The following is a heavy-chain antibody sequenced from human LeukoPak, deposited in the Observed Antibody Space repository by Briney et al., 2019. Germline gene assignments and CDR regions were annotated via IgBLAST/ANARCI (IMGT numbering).Heavy chain of an antibody. V-gene: IGHV3-7*01. CDR2: IKQDGSEK. J-gene: IGHJ4*02. CDR3: ASYKYYDYVWGSYRHDY. D-gene: IGHD3-16*02. CDR1: GFTFSSYW. Sequence: GGSLRLSCAASGFTFSSYWMSWVRQAPGKGLEWVANIKQDGSEKYYADSVKGRFTISRDNAKSSLYLQMNSLRAEDTAVYYCASYKYYDYVWGSYRHDYWGQGTLVTVSS.